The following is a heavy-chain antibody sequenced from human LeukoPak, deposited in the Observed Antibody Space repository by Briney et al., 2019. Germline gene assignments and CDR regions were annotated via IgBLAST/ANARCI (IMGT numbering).Heavy chain of an antibody. CDR1: GGSISSSGYY. CDR3: ARQTGNPDY. CDR2: IYYGGNT. D-gene: IGHD7-27*01. J-gene: IGHJ4*02. Sequence: SETLSLTCTVSGGSISSSGYYWGWIRQPPGKGLEYIGNIYYGGNTYYNPSLKSRVTISVDTSKKQFSLKLSSVTAADTAVYYCARQTGNPDYWGQGTLVTVSS. V-gene: IGHV4-39*01.